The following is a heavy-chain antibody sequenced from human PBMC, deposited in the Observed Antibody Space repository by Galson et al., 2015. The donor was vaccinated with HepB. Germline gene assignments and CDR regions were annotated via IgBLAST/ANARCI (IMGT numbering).Heavy chain of an antibody. Sequence: SVKVSCKASGGTFSSYTISWVRQAPGQGLEWMGRIIPILGIANYAQKFQGRVTITADKSTSTAYMELSSLRSEDTAVYYCARSPWSSSWFDYYGMDVWGQGTTVTVSS. V-gene: IGHV1-69*02. CDR1: GGTFSSYT. CDR3: ARSPWSSSWFDYYGMDV. J-gene: IGHJ6*02. D-gene: IGHD6-13*01. CDR2: IIPILGIA.